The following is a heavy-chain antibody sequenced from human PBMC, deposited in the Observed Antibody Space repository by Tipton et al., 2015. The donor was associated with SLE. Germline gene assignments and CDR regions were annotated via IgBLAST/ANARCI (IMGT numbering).Heavy chain of an antibody. CDR2: IYHTGST. J-gene: IGHJ5*02. V-gene: IGHV4-30-2*01. D-gene: IGHD4-23*01. CDR3: ARFGGNSDH. CDR1: GVSVSSGSYY. Sequence: TLSLTCAVSGVSVSSGSYYWTWIRQPPGKGLEWVGNIYHTGSTYYSPSLKSRVTISLDSSKSQFSLRLSSVTAADTAVYYCARFGGNSDHWGQGTLVTVSS.